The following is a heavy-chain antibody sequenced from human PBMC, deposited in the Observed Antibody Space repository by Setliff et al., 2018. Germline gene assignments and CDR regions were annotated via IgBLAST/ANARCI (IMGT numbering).Heavy chain of an antibody. CDR1: GYTFTSYG. CDR2: ISAYNGNT. V-gene: IGHV1-18*01. Sequence: EASVKVSCKASGYTFTSYGISWVRQAPGQGLEWMGWISAYNGNTNYAQKLQGRVTMTTDTSTSTAYMELRSLRSDDTAVYYCARELRPGPQAKYYYDSSGYSPFDIWGQGTMVTVSS. D-gene: IGHD3-22*01. CDR3: ARELRPGPQAKYYYDSSGYSPFDI. J-gene: IGHJ3*02.